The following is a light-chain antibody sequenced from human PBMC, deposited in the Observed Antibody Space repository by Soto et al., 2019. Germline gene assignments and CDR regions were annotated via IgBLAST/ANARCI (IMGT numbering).Light chain of an antibody. J-gene: IGKJ1*01. CDR3: QQYNNWPWT. V-gene: IGKV3-15*01. Sequence: EIRFTQSPCTLSLSPGERATLSCRASQSVSSNLAWYQQKPGQAPRLLIYGASTRATGIPARFSGSGSGTEFTLTISSPQSEDFAVYYCQQYNNWPWTFGQGTKVDI. CDR1: QSVSSN. CDR2: GAS.